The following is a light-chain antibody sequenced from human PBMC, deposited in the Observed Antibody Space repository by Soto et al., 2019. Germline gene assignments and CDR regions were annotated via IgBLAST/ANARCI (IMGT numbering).Light chain of an antibody. CDR3: ISYAGSNNLV. Sequence: QSALTQPPSASGSPGQSVTISCTGTSSDIGVYNYVSWYQQDPGKAPKLMIYEVSKRPSGVPDRFSGSKSGNTASLTVSGLQAEDEADYYCISYAGSNNLVFGGGTKLTVL. CDR1: SSDIGVYNY. V-gene: IGLV2-8*01. CDR2: EVS. J-gene: IGLJ2*01.